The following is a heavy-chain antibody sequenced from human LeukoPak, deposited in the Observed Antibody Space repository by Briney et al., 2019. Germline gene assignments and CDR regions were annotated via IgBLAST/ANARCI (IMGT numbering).Heavy chain of an antibody. CDR1: GFTFSNYY. J-gene: IGHJ5*02. D-gene: IGHD3-3*01. CDR3: ARARDVLRFLQWIPPGFWFDP. Sequence: GGSLRLSCAASGFTFSNYYMSWIRQAPGKGLEWVSFISSSGSTIYYADSVKGRFTISRDNAKNSLYLQMSGLRAEDTAVYYCARARDVLRFLQWIPPGFWFDPWGQGSLVTVSS. CDR2: ISSSGSTI. V-gene: IGHV3-11*04.